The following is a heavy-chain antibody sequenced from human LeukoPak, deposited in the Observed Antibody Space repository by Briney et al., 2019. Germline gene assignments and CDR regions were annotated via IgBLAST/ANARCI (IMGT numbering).Heavy chain of an antibody. CDR2: IIPIFGTA. D-gene: IGHD3-22*01. Sequence: SVKVSCKASGGTFSSYAISWVRQAPGQGLEWMGRIIPIFGTANYAQKFQGRVTITTDESTSTAYMELSSLRSEDTAVYYCAREGAIVVVITTSYYFDYWGQGSLVTVSS. CDR1: GGTFSSYA. J-gene: IGHJ4*02. CDR3: AREGAIVVVITTSYYFDY. V-gene: IGHV1-69*05.